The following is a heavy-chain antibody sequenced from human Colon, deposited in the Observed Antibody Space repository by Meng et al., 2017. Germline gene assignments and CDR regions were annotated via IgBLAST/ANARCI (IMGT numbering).Heavy chain of an antibody. CDR2: IYSGGST. CDR3: ARAMTYGDYPLDY. Sequence: GGSLRLSCAASGFTVSSNYMSWVRQAPGKGLEWVSVIYSGGSTYYADSVKGRFTISRDNSKNTLYLQMNSLRAEDTAVYYCARAMTYGDYPLDYWGQGNRVTCSS. J-gene: IGHJ4*02. CDR1: GFTVSSNY. V-gene: IGHV3-53*01. D-gene: IGHD4-17*01.